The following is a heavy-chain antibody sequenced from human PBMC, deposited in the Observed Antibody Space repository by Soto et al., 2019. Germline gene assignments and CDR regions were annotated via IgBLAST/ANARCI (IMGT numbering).Heavy chain of an antibody. D-gene: IGHD3-22*01. Sequence: GGSLRLSCAASGFTFSNYGMHWFRQAPGKGLEWVALIWYDGSNKYYADSVKGRFTISRDNSKNTLYLQMNSLRAEDTAVYYCARDPDYYDSSGDFDYWGQGTLVTVSS. CDR2: IWYDGSNK. J-gene: IGHJ4*02. CDR1: GFTFSNYG. V-gene: IGHV3-33*01. CDR3: ARDPDYYDSSGDFDY.